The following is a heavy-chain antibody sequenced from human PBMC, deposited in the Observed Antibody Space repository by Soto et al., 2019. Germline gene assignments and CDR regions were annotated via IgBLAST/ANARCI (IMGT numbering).Heavy chain of an antibody. CDR3: VRLTGDPDY. Sequence: QVQLQESGSGLVQPSQTLSLTCSVSGGSISRRDYAWSWIRQPPGKGLEWIGYIYHSGGIYYNPSLKSRVIISVDGSKEQSSLNLSSVTAADTGVYYCVRLTGDPDYLGQGLLVTFSS. D-gene: IGHD7-27*01. CDR2: IYHSGGI. CDR1: GGSISRRDYA. J-gene: IGHJ4*02. V-gene: IGHV4-30-2*01.